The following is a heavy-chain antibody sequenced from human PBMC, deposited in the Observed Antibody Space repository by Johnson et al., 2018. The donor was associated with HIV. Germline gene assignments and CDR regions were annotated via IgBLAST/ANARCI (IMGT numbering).Heavy chain of an antibody. Sequence: VQLVESGGGVVQPGRSLRLSCAASGFTFSSYAMSWVRQAPGKGLEWVSAISGSGGSTYYADSVKGQFTISRDNSKNTLYLQMSSLRAEDTAIYYCAKGRYSSSWYLAGAFDIWGQGTMVTVSS. D-gene: IGHD6-13*01. CDR1: GFTFSSYA. J-gene: IGHJ3*02. CDR2: ISGSGGST. V-gene: IGHV3-23*04. CDR3: AKGRYSSSWYLAGAFDI.